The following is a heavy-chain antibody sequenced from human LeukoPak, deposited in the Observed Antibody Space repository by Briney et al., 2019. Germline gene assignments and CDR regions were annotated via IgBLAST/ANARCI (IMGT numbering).Heavy chain of an antibody. CDR3: AVHDYSNYTSKYNWFDP. Sequence: SQTLSLTCAVSGGSISSGGYSWSWIRQPPGKGLEWIGEINHSGSTNYNPSLKSRVTISVDTSKNQFSLKLSSVTAADTAVYYCAVHDYSNYTSKYNWFDPWGQGTLVTVSS. J-gene: IGHJ5*02. CDR2: INHSGST. V-gene: IGHV4-30-2*01. CDR1: GGSISSGGYS. D-gene: IGHD4-11*01.